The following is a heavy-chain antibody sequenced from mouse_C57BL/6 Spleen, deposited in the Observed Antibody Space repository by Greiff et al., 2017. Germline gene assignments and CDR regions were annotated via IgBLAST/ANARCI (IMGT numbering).Heavy chain of an antibody. D-gene: IGHD2-5*01. CDR2: INPNNGGP. CDR3: ASGYSNYEGVWFAY. V-gene: IGHV1-22*01. CDR1: GYTFTDYN. Sequence: VQLKQSGPELVKPGASVKMSCKASGYTFTDYNMHWVKQSHGTSLEWIGYINPNNGGPSYNQKFTGKATLTVNKSSSTAYMELRSLTSEDSAVYYCASGYSNYEGVWFAYWGQGTLVTVSA. J-gene: IGHJ3*01.